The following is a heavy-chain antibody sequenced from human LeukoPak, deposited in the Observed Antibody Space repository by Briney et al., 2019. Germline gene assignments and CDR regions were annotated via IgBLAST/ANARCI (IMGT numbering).Heavy chain of an antibody. J-gene: IGHJ4*02. CDR2: IYYSGST. CDR1: GGSISSGGYY. Sequence: SQTLSLTCTVSGGSISSGGYYWSWIRQHPGKGLEWIGYIYYSGSTNYNPSLKSRVTISVDTSKNQFSLKLSSVTAADTAVYYCARIGNYYDSSGSDYWGQGTLVTVSS. V-gene: IGHV4-31*03. D-gene: IGHD3-22*01. CDR3: ARIGNYYDSSGSDY.